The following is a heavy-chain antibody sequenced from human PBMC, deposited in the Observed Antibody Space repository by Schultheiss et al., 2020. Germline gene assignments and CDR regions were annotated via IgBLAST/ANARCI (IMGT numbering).Heavy chain of an antibody. J-gene: IGHJ5*02. Sequence: SQTLSLTCAVYGGSFSSYYWSWIRQPPGKGLEWIGYIYYSGSTNYNPSLKSRVTISVDTSKNQFSLKLSSVTAADTAVYYCARVGLRSWFDPWGQGTLVTVSS. CDR3: ARVGLRSWFDP. D-gene: IGHD5/OR15-5a*01. CDR1: GGSFSSYY. CDR2: IYYSGST. V-gene: IGHV4-59*01.